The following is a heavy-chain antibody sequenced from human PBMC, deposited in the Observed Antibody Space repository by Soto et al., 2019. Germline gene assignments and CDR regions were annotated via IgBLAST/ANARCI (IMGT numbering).Heavy chain of an antibody. V-gene: IGHV1-18*01. CDR2: INPNNGDR. CDR1: DYTFINYG. CDR3: VRDKNPRVLGWSSMDV. D-gene: IGHD3-3*01. Sequence: QVQLVQSGAEVKKPGASVKVSCKASDYTFINYGISWVRQAPGQGLEWMAWINPNNGDRNYAQKFQGRVTMTTDTFTRTAYMELRSLRSDDTGVYYCVRDKNPRVLGWSSMDVWGQGTTVTVSS. J-gene: IGHJ6*02.